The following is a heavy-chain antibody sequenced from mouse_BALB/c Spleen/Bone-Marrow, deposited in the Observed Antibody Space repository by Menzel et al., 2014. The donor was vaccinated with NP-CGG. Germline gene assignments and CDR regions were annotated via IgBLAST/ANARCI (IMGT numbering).Heavy chain of an antibody. CDR1: GYSFTGYF. CDR2: INPYNGDT. D-gene: IGHD1-1*01. V-gene: IGHV1-20*02. CDR3: TRVTTDWYFDV. Sequence: EVQLVESGPELVKPGASVKISCEASGYSFTGYFMNWVMQSHGKSLEWIGRINPYNGDTSYNQKFKGKATLTVDKSSSTAHMELRSLASEDSAVYYCTRVTTDWYFDVWGAGTTVTVSS. J-gene: IGHJ1*01.